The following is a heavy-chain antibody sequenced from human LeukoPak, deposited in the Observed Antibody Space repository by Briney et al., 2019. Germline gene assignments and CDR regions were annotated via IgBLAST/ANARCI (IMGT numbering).Heavy chain of an antibody. D-gene: IGHD3-22*01. V-gene: IGHV3-7*01. Sequence: GGSLRLSCAASGFTFSRHWMSWVRQAPGKGLKWVANIKQDGSEKYYVDSVKGRFTISRDNAKNSLYLQMNSLRAEDTAVYHCARDRLGSLYDSSGYGAFDIWGQGTMVTVSS. CDR2: IKQDGSEK. J-gene: IGHJ3*02. CDR3: ARDRLGSLYDSSGYGAFDI. CDR1: GFTFSRHW.